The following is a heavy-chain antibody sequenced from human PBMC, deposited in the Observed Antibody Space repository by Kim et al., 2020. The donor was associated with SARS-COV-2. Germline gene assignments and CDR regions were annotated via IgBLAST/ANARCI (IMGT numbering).Heavy chain of an antibody. D-gene: IGHD3-22*01. CDR3: AKDFYDSSGYNLDY. V-gene: IGHV3-30*18. CDR2: ISYDGSNK. CDR1: GFTFSSYG. Sequence: GGSLRLSCAASGFTFSSYGMHRVRQAPGKGLEWVAVISYDGSNKYYADSVKGRFTISRDNSKNTLYLQMNSLRAEDTAVYYCAKDFYDSSGYNLDYWGQG. J-gene: IGHJ4*02.